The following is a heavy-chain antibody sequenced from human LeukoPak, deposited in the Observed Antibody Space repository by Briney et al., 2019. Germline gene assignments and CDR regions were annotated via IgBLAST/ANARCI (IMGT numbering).Heavy chain of an antibody. Sequence: SETLSLTCTVSGASVGSAGYYWSWIRQPPGGGLEWIGYIYYISNTNYNPSLKSRVTMSVDPSKNQFSLKLNSVTAADTAVYYYARTQSQSGSYRYYFGYWGQGTLVTVSS. D-gene: IGHD1-26*01. CDR2: IYYISNT. CDR3: ARTQSQSGSYRYYFGY. J-gene: IGHJ4*02. CDR1: GASVGSAGYY. V-gene: IGHV4-61*08.